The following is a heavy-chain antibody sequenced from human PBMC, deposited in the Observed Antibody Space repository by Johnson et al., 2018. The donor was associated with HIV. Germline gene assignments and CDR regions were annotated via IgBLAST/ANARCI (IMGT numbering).Heavy chain of an antibody. CDR2: IYSGGSTM. CDR3: ARNGLIPAAKGVAFDI. V-gene: IGHV3-23*03. CDR1: GFTFSSYA. Sequence: VQLVESGGGLVQPGGSLRLSCAASGFTFSSYAMSWVRQAPGKGLEWVSVIYSGGSTMYYADSVKGRFTISRDNAKNSLYLQMNSLRAEDTAVYYCARNGLIPAAKGVAFDIWGHGTTVTVSS. J-gene: IGHJ3*02. D-gene: IGHD2-2*01.